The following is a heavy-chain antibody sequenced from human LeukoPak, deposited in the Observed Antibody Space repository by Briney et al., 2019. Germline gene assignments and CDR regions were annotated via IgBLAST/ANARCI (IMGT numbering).Heavy chain of an antibody. V-gene: IGHV1-2*02. J-gene: IGHJ6*02. CDR1: GYTFTGYY. D-gene: IGHD3-3*01. Sequence: GASVKVSCKASGYTFTGYYMHWVRQAPGQGLEWMGWINPNSGGTNYAQKFQGRVTMTRDTSISTAYMELSRLRSDDTAVYYCAREKIVRFLSYYYGMDVWGQGTTVTVSS. CDR2: INPNSGGT. CDR3: AREKIVRFLSYYYGMDV.